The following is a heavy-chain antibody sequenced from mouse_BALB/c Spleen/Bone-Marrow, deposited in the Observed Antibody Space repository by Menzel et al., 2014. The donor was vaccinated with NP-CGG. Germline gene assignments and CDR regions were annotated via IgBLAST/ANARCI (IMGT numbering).Heavy chain of an antibody. CDR1: GFNIRDTY. Sequence: EVQLQQSGAELVKPGASVKLSCTASGFNIRDTYMQWVKQRPEQGLEWIGRIDPANVNTKYDPKFQGKATITADTSSNTAYLHLSSLTSEDTAVYYCARGKGIYLGFADWGQGTLVTVSA. D-gene: IGHD2-1*01. CDR3: ARGKGIYLGFAD. V-gene: IGHV14-3*02. J-gene: IGHJ3*01. CDR2: IDPANVNT.